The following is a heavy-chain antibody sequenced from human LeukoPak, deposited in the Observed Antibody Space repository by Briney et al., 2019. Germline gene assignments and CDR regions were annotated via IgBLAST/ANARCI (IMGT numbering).Heavy chain of an antibody. CDR2: IYSGGST. CDR1: GFTVSSNY. CDR3: ARDQYYYGSGSFLY. J-gene: IGHJ4*02. Sequence: GGSLRLSCAASGFTVSSNYMSWVRQAPGKGLEWVSVIYSGGSTYYADSVKGRFTISRDNSKNTLYLQMNSLRAEDTAVYYCARDQYYYGSGSFLYWGQGTLVTVSS. V-gene: IGHV3-53*05. D-gene: IGHD3-10*01.